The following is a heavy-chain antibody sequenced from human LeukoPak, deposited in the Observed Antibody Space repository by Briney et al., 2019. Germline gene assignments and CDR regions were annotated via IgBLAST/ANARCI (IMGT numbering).Heavy chain of an antibody. D-gene: IGHD2-15*01. CDR3: ARDQCSGGSCYHSGIDY. CDR1: GFTFSSYA. CDR2: ISSNGGST. Sequence: GGSLRLSCAASGFTFSSYAMHWVRQAPGKGLEYVSAISSNGGSTYYANSVKGRFTISRDNSKNTLYLQMGSLRAEDMAVYYCARDQCSGGSCYHSGIDYWGQGTLVTVSS. J-gene: IGHJ4*02. V-gene: IGHV3-64*01.